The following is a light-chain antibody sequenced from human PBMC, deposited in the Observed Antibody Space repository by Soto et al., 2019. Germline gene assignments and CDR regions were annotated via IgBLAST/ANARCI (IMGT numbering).Light chain of an antibody. Sequence: DIQMTQSPSSLSASVGDRVTITCRASQGITIYLAWYQHKPGKVPKLLIYAASTLQSGVPSRFSGSGSGTDFTLTISSVQPGDVATYYCQNYNSAPRTFGQGTKVEIK. V-gene: IGKV1-27*01. J-gene: IGKJ1*01. CDR1: QGITIY. CDR2: AAS. CDR3: QNYNSAPRT.